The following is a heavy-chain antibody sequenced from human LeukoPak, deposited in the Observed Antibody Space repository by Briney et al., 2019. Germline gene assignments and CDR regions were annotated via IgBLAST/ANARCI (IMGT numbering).Heavy chain of an antibody. V-gene: IGHV4-59*12. Sequence: KPSETLSLTCTVSGGSISSYYWSWIRQPPGKGLEWIGYIYYSGSTNYNPSLKSRVTISVDTSKNQFSLKLSSVTAADTGVYYCARWVVAADYYYYMDVWGKGTTVTVSS. D-gene: IGHD2-15*01. CDR1: GGSISSYY. CDR2: IYYSGST. J-gene: IGHJ6*03. CDR3: ARWVVAADYYYYMDV.